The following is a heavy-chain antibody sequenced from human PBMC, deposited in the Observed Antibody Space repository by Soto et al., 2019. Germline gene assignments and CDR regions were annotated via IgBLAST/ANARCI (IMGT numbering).Heavy chain of an antibody. CDR1: GFTVSSNY. CDR3: ARAGGDDYGDYGTFDY. D-gene: IGHD4-17*01. CDR2: IYSGGST. Sequence: EVQLVESGGGLIQPGGSLRLSCAASGFTVSSNYMSWVRQAPGKGLEWVSVIYSGGSTYYADSVKGRFTISRDNSKNTLDLQMNSLRAEDTAVYYCARAGGDDYGDYGTFDYWGQGTLVTVSS. V-gene: IGHV3-53*01. J-gene: IGHJ4*02.